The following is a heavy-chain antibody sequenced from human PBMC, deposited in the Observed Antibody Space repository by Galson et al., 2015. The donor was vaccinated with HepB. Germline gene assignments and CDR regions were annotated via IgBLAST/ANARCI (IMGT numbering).Heavy chain of an antibody. CDR1: GFTFSRFG. Sequence: SLRLSCAASGFTFSRFGMHWVRQAPGKGLEWMGCIWYDGSNTHTADSVKGRFSIPRDNSRNTLYLHMNSLRAEDTAVYYCARETVILNWSLDLWGRGTLVTVSS. CDR3: ARETVILNWSLDL. CDR2: IWYDGSNT. J-gene: IGHJ2*01. D-gene: IGHD3-16*02. V-gene: IGHV3-33*01.